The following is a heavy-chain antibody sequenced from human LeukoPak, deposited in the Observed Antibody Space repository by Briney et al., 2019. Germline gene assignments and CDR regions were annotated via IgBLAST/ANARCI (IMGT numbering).Heavy chain of an antibody. CDR2: IKQDGSGE. Sequence: GGSLRLSCAASGFTFSSYWMSWVRRAPGEGLEWVANIKQDGSGEYYVDSVKGRFTISRDNAKNSLYLQMSSLRAEDTALYFCARGRFTTGWYPDYFDFWGQGTLVTVSS. CDR3: ARGRFTTGWYPDYFDF. V-gene: IGHV3-7*01. D-gene: IGHD6-19*01. J-gene: IGHJ4*02. CDR1: GFTFSSYW.